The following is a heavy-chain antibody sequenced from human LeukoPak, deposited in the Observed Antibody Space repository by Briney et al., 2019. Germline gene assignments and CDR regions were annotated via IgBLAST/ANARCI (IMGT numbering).Heavy chain of an antibody. Sequence: GGSLRLSWAASGFPFSDYGMYWVRQAPGKGLEWLAVISHDGSNKHYADSVKGRITISRDNSMNTLYLQMSSLTAEDTAVYYCAKVRWGSDNALDSWGQGTLVTGSS. V-gene: IGHV3-30*18. CDR1: GFPFSDYG. D-gene: IGHD3-16*01. CDR3: AKVRWGSDNALDS. CDR2: ISHDGSNK. J-gene: IGHJ4*02.